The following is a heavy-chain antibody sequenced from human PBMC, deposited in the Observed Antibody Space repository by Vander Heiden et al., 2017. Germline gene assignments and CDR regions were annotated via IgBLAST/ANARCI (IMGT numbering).Heavy chain of an antibody. V-gene: IGHV3-23*01. J-gene: IGHJ1*01. Sequence: EVQRLEPGGGLVQPGGPLRPSCAVTGCTFSRHAMTWVRQAPEKGLEWVSTISDSGSNTYYADSVKGRFTISRDNSKNTLYLQMNSLRAEDTAVYYCVPPDFWSGYYLYFQHWGQGTLVTVSS. CDR1: GCTFSRHA. D-gene: IGHD3-3*01. CDR3: VPPDFWSGYYLYFQH. CDR2: ISDSGSNT.